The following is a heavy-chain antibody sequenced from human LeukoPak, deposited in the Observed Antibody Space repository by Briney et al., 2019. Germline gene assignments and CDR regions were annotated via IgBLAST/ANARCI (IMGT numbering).Heavy chain of an antibody. CDR3: ARYYDSSGYSY. V-gene: IGHV1-69*05. D-gene: IGHD3-22*01. CDR2: IIPIFGTT. CDR1: GGTLNNYA. Sequence: GASVKVSCKASGGTLNNYAISWVRQAPGQGLEWMGGIIPIFGTTNYAQRFQGRVTITTDKSTNTAYMELSNLRSEDTAVYYCARYYDSSGYSYWGQGTLVTVSS. J-gene: IGHJ4*02.